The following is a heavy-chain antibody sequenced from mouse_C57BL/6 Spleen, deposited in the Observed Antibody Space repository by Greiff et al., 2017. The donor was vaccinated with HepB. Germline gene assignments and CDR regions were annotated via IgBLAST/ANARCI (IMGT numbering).Heavy chain of an antibody. CDR1: GYSFTGYY. CDR3: AREGGSSWYFDV. CDR2: INPSTGGT. Sequence: EVQLVESGPELVKPGASVKISCKASGYSFTGYYMNWVKQSPEKSLEWIGEINPSTGGTTYNQKFKAKATLTVDKSSSTAYMQLKSLTSEDSAVYYCAREGGSSWYFDVWGTGTTVTVSS. J-gene: IGHJ1*03. V-gene: IGHV1-42*01. D-gene: IGHD1-1*01.